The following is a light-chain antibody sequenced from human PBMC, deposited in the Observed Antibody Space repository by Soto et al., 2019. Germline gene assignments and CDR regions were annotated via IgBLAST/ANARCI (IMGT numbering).Light chain of an antibody. Sequence: ELVLTQSPATLSSSPGERATLSCRASQSVSNFLAWYQQRPGQAPRLLLYGASNRATGTPARVSGSGSGTAFTLTISSLETEDSAVYYCQQRSNRLTFGGGTKVEIK. CDR1: QSVSNF. J-gene: IGKJ4*01. CDR3: QQRSNRLT. V-gene: IGKV3-11*01. CDR2: GAS.